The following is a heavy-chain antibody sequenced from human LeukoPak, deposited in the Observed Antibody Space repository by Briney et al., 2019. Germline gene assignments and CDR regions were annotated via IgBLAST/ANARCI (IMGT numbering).Heavy chain of an antibody. Sequence: PGGSLRLSCAASGFTFSTYEMNWVRQAPGKGLEWVSYISSSGSAINYADSVKGRFTISRDNAKNSLYLQMNSLRAEDTAVYYCARHYGVFDYWGQGTLVTVSS. CDR1: GFTFSTYE. J-gene: IGHJ4*02. V-gene: IGHV3-48*03. CDR2: ISSSGSAI. D-gene: IGHD3-10*01. CDR3: ARHYGVFDY.